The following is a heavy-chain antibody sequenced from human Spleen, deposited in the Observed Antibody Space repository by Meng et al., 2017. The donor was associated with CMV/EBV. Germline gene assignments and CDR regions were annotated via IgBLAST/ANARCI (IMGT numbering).Heavy chain of an antibody. D-gene: IGHD6-6*01. CDR2: INPNSGGT. V-gene: IGHV1-2*02. CDR1: GYTFTGYY. Sequence: ASVKVSCKASGYTFTGYYMHWVRQAPGQGLEWMGWINPNSGGTNYAQKFQGRVTMTRDTSISTAYMELSRLRSDDTAVYYCAKHSSSGHWYFDLWGRGTLVTVSS. CDR3: AKHSSSGHWYFDL. J-gene: IGHJ2*01.